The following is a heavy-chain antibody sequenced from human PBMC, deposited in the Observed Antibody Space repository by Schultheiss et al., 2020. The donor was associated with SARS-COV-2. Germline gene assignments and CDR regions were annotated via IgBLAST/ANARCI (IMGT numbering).Heavy chain of an antibody. V-gene: IGHV3-21*01. CDR2: ISSSSSYI. CDR1: GFTFSSYS. J-gene: IGHJ4*02. CDR3: ARDRTSMVRGVRYYFDY. Sequence: GGSLRLSCAASGFTFSSYSMNWVHQAPGKGLEWVSSISSSSSYIYYADSVKGRFTISRDNAKNSLYLQMNSLRAEDTAVYYCARDRTSMVRGVRYYFDYWGQGTLVTVAS. D-gene: IGHD3-10*01.